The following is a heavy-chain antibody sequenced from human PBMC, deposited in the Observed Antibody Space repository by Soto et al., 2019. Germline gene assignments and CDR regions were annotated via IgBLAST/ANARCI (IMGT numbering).Heavy chain of an antibody. CDR2: ISYDGSHN. Sequence: QVQLVESGGGVVQPGRSLRLSCAGSGFTFSNYGLHWVRQAPGKGLEWVAVISYDGSHNYYADSVNRRFTISRDNSNNMLYLQMDSLRAEDTAVYYCAKDGAPRYCSRSSCHPAGAYWGQGTLVTVSS. D-gene: IGHD2-15*01. V-gene: IGHV3-30*18. CDR3: AKDGAPRYCSRSSCHPAGAY. CDR1: GFTFSNYG. J-gene: IGHJ4*02.